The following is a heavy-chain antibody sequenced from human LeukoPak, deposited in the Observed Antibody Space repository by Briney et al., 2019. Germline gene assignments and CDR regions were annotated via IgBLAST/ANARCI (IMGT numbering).Heavy chain of an antibody. CDR3: LPLGYTNN. Sequence: GGSLRLSCAASGFTFRSYAMSWVRQAPGKGLEWVSTITGSGSDTYYAAPVKGRFTLSRDNAKNTTYRQMNILPVQTTARYSFLPLGYTNNWGQGTLVTVSS. CDR2: ITGSGSDT. CDR1: GFTFRSYA. D-gene: IGHD6-13*01. J-gene: IGHJ4*02. V-gene: IGHV3-23*01.